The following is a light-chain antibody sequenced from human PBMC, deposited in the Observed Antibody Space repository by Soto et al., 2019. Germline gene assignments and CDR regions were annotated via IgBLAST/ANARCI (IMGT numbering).Light chain of an antibody. CDR2: EVT. J-gene: IGLJ1*01. CDR3: SSYTGTNTYV. V-gene: IGLV2-14*01. CDR1: SSDVGAYNY. Sequence: QSALTQPASVSGSPGQSITISCTGTSSDVGAYNYVSWYQHHPGKVPKLLIYEVTNRPSGVSDRFSGTKTGNTASLTISGLQAEDEAEYFCSSYTGTNTYVFGSGTKVTVL.